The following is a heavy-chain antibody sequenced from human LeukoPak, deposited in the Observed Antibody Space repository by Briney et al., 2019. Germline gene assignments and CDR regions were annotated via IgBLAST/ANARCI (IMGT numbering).Heavy chain of an antibody. CDR1: GAAIISYY. J-gene: IGHJ3*02. CDR3: AREVGGNFVLDAFDS. Sequence: KPSETLSLTCTVSGAAIISYYGGGIRQPPGKGLGWIGYNYNRGSTNYNPSHKSRVTISVDTSKNQFSLKLSSVTAADTAVYYCAREVGGNFVLDAFDSWGQVTMVTVSS. D-gene: IGHD4-23*01. V-gene: IGHV4-59*13. CDR2: NYNRGST.